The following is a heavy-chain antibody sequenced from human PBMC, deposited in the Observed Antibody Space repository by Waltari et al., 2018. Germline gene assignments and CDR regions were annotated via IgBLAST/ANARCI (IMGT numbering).Heavy chain of an antibody. D-gene: IGHD3-9*01. CDR3: ARTAYDHLTGYPTLDH. J-gene: IGHJ4*02. CDR1: GAYFESSSHY. Sequence: QVQLQESGPGLVKPSETLSLTCSVSGAYFESSSHYWGWVRQPPGKGLEGIGSINYRGSTYYNPSRKSRVNMSVDTANYQFSLKLTSVTAADTAIYYCARTAYDHLTGYPTLDHWGQGILVTVSS. V-gene: IGHV4-39*07. CDR2: INYRGST.